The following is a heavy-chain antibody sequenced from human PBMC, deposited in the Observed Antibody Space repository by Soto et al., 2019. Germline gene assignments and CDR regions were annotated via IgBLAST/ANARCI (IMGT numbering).Heavy chain of an antibody. D-gene: IGHD3-22*01. Sequence: GGSLRLSCAASGFTFSSYSMNWVRQAPGKGLEWVSSISSSSSYIYYADSVKGRFTISRDNAKNSLYLQMNSLRAEDTAVYYCARDPYYYDSSGYRAPGRYYGMDVWGQGTTVTVS. V-gene: IGHV3-21*01. CDR2: ISSSSSYI. J-gene: IGHJ6*02. CDR3: ARDPYYYDSSGYRAPGRYYGMDV. CDR1: GFTFSSYS.